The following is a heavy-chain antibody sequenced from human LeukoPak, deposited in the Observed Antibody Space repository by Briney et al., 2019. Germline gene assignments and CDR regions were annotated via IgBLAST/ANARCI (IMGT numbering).Heavy chain of an antibody. J-gene: IGHJ3*02. CDR3: ARHGAEVFDI. CDR1: GFTFSNYE. V-gene: IGHV3-48*03. CDR2: ISSRGSIR. D-gene: IGHD1-14*01. Sequence: GGSLRLSCTASGFTFSNYEMNWVRQAPGKGLEWVSYISSRGSIRYFADSLKGRFTISRDNAKNSLYLQMNSLRAEDTAVYYCARHGAEVFDIWGQGTMVTVSS.